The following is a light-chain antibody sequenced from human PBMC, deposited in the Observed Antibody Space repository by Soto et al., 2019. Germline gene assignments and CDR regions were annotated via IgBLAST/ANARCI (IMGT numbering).Light chain of an antibody. V-gene: IGKV1-39*01. CDR2: AAS. CDR1: QSISNY. Sequence: DIQMTQSPSSLSASVGDRLTITCRASQSISNYVNWYQQKPGRAPKLLIYAASGLQGGVPSRFSGSASGTDFPLTIASLQPEDFATYYCQQSYSTPFTFGPGTKVDL. CDR3: QQSYSTPFT. J-gene: IGKJ3*01.